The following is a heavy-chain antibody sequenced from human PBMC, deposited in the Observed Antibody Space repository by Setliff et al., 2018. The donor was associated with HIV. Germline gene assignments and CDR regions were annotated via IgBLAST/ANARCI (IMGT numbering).Heavy chain of an antibody. CDR2: IYYSGST. V-gene: IGHV4-59*08. D-gene: IGHD2-15*01. J-gene: IGHJ6*03. Sequence: SETLSLTCTVSGGSISSYYWSWIRQPPGKGLEWIGYIYYSGSTNYNPSLKSRVTISVDTSKNQFSLRLSSVTAADTAVYYCARGGGSRAATSSYYYMDVWGKGATVTVSS. CDR1: GGSISSYY. CDR3: ARGGGSRAATSSYYYMDV.